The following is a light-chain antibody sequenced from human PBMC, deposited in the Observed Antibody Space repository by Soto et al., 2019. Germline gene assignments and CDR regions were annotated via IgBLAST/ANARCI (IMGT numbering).Light chain of an antibody. CDR2: GAS. CDR3: QQYGTSHLT. CDR1: QSVSNRY. J-gene: IGKJ4*01. Sequence: EIVLTQSPGTLSLSPGERATLSCRASQSVSNRYLAWYQQKPGQAPRRLISGASTRATGIPDRVTGSGSGADFTLTNSGLEPDDFAVYYCQQYGTSHLTFGGGTKVEIK. V-gene: IGKV3-20*01.